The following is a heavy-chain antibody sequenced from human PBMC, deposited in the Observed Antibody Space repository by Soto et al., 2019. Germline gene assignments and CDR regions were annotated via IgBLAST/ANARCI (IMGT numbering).Heavy chain of an antibody. J-gene: IGHJ4*02. CDR3: ASHRTFWPFDY. CDR1: GGSISSRGSMSGRSFY. CDR2: ISYSDGS. D-gene: IGHD2-8*01. V-gene: IGHV4-39*01. Sequence: SESLSLTCTVSGGSISSRGSMSGRSFYWGWMRQPPGKGLEWIASISYSDGSFYNSSLKSRLTISVDTSKNQFSLSLRSVTAADTAVYYCASHRTFWPFDYWGQGTVVTVSS.